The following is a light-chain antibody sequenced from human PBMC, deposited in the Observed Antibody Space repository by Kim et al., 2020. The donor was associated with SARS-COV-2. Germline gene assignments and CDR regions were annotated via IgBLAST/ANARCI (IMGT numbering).Light chain of an antibody. CDR3: QQFDSSPSS. J-gene: IGKJ2*03. CDR2: KAS. V-gene: IGKV1-5*03. Sequence: SASLGDRVTITCRASQSIGNWLAWYQHKSGKAPKLLIYKASSLESGVPSRFSGSVSGTEFTLTISSLQPDDFASYYCQQFDSSPSSFGQGTKLEI. CDR1: QSIGNW.